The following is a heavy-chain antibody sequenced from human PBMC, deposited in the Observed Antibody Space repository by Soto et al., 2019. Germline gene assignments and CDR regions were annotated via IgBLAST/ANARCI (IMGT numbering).Heavy chain of an antibody. Sequence: QVQLVESGGGVVQPGRSLRLSCAASGFTFSSYGMHWVRQAPGKGLEWVAVISYDGSNKYYADSVKGRFTISRDNSKNTLYLQMNSLRAEDTAVYYCAKDQDTYSGYIDYWGQGTLVTVSS. CDR2: ISYDGSNK. D-gene: IGHD1-26*01. CDR1: GFTFSSYG. J-gene: IGHJ4*02. CDR3: AKDQDTYSGYIDY. V-gene: IGHV3-30*18.